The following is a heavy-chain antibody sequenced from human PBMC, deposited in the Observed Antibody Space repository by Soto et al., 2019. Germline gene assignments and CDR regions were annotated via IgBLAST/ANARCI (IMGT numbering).Heavy chain of an antibody. CDR1: GFTFSSYG. CDR2: ISYDGSNK. D-gene: IGHD3-22*01. CDR3: AKDRAMIVVVSAFDI. V-gene: IGHV3-30*18. Sequence: GGSLRLSCAFSGFTFSSYGMHWVRQAPGKGLEWVAVISYDGSNKYYADSVKGRFTISRDNSKNTLYLQMNSLRAEDTAVYYCAKDRAMIVVVSAFDIWGQGTMVTVSS. J-gene: IGHJ3*02.